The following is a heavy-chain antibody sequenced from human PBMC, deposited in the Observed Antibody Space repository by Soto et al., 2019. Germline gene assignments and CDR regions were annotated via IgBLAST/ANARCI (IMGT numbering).Heavy chain of an antibody. CDR1: GFTFSTYW. J-gene: IGHJ4*02. D-gene: IGHD3-16*01. CDR2: INQDGSER. Sequence: EVQLMESGGGLVQPGGSLRLPCAASGFTFSTYWMTWVRQPPGKGLESVASINQDGSERYYVDSVRGRFTISRDNAKNSLYLQMNSLRAEDTAVYYCVCGGNFFVYWGQGTLVTVSP. V-gene: IGHV3-7*01. CDR3: VCGGNFFVY.